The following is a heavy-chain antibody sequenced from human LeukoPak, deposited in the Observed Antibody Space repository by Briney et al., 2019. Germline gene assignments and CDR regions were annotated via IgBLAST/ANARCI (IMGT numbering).Heavy chain of an antibody. D-gene: IGHD6-13*01. J-gene: IGHJ4*02. CDR3: ASFRWQQLPKGAFDY. Sequence: SETLSLTCTVSGGSISSSSYYWGWIRQPPRKGLEWIGSMYYSGSTSYNPSLKSRVTISVDTSKNQFSLKLSSVTAADTAVYYCASFRWQQLPKGAFDYWGQGTLVTVSS. CDR2: MYYSGST. CDR1: GGSISSSSYY. V-gene: IGHV4-39*07.